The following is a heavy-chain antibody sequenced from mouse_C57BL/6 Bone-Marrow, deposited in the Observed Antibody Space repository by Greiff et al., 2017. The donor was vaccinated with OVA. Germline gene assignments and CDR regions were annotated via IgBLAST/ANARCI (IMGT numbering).Heavy chain of an antibody. Sequence: EVQLQESGAELVRPGASVKLSCTASGFNIKDDYMHWVKQRPEQGLEWIGWIDPENGDTEYASKFQGKATITADTSSNTAYLQLSSLTSEDTAVYYCTTWANFSWFAYWGQGTLVTVSA. CDR2: IDPENGDT. CDR1: GFNIKDDY. J-gene: IGHJ3*01. V-gene: IGHV14-4*01. D-gene: IGHD3-1*01. CDR3: TTWANFSWFAY.